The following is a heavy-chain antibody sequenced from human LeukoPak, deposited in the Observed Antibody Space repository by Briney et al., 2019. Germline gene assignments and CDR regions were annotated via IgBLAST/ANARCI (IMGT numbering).Heavy chain of an antibody. Sequence: GGSLRLSCAASGFTFSSYSMNWVRQAPGKGLEWVSSISSSSYIYYADSVKGRFTISRDNAKNSLYLQMNSLRAEGTAVYYCARDFSPGFDYDFWSGYYPHYYYGMDVWGQGTTVTVSS. D-gene: IGHD3-3*01. V-gene: IGHV3-21*01. J-gene: IGHJ6*02. CDR1: GFTFSSYS. CDR3: ARDFSPGFDYDFWSGYYPHYYYGMDV. CDR2: ISSSSYI.